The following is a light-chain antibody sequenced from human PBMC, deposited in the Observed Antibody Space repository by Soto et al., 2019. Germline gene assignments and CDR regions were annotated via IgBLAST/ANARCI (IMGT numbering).Light chain of an antibody. CDR1: SSDVGSYNL. Sequence: QSVLTQPASVSGSLGQSITISCTGTSSDVGSYNLVSWYQQYPGKAPKLMIYEGSKRPSGVSNRFSGSKSGNTASLTSSGLQAEDEVDYYCCSYAGSSTYVIFGGGTKLTVL. CDR2: EGS. CDR3: CSYAGSSTYVI. J-gene: IGLJ2*01. V-gene: IGLV2-23*01.